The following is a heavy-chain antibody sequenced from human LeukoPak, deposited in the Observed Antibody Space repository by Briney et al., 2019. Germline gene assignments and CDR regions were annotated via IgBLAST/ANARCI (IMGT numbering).Heavy chain of an antibody. CDR3: VRDNLENQWLERSY. V-gene: IGHV3-48*01. D-gene: IGHD6-19*01. J-gene: IGHJ4*02. CDR2: ISASETSI. CDR1: GFTFSSYW. Sequence: GGSLRLSCAASGFTFSSYWMNWARQAPGKGLEWVSQISASETSIKYADSVRGRFTISRDNVKNSVYLQMNSLRAEDTAIYYRVRDNLENQWLERSYWGQGTLVTVSS.